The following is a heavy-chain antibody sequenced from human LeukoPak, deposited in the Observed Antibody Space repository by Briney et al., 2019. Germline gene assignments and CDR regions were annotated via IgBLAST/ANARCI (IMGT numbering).Heavy chain of an antibody. Sequence: GGSLRLSCAASGFTFSSYAMSWVRQAPGKGLEWVSAISGSGGSTYYADSVKGRFTISRDNSKNTLYLQMNSLRAEDTAVYYCANVXXXGWXXFDYXGQGTLVTVSS. CDR3: ANVXXXGWXXFDY. V-gene: IGHV3-23*01. CDR1: GFTFSSYA. CDR2: ISGSGGST. J-gene: IGHJ4*02. D-gene: IGHD6-19*01.